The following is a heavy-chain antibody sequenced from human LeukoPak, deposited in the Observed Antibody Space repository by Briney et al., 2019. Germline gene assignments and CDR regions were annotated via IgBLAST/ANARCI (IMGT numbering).Heavy chain of an antibody. CDR3: TRDPNGDYVGAFDS. CDR2: INGGHYPT. Sequence: GGSLRLSCAASGFSFSNFAMTWVRQAPGKGLEWVSSINGGHYPTYNTDSVKGRFAISRDNSKNTLYLQTNSLRADDTAVYYCTRDPNGDYVGAFDSWGQGTLVTVSS. V-gene: IGHV3-23*01. CDR1: GFSFSNFA. D-gene: IGHD4-17*01. J-gene: IGHJ5*01.